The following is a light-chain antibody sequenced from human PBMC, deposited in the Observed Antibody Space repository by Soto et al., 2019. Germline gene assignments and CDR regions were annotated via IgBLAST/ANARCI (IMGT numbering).Light chain of an antibody. CDR1: SSNIGGNT. CDR2: SYD. V-gene: IGLV1-44*01. CDR3: AAWDASLNGYV. Sequence: SALTQPPSASWTPGQRVTNSCSTSSSNIGGNTVNWYQQVPGTAPKLLIYSYDQRPSGVPDRFSGSKSGTSASLAISGLQSEDEADYYCAAWDASLNGYVFGTGTKVTVL. J-gene: IGLJ1*01.